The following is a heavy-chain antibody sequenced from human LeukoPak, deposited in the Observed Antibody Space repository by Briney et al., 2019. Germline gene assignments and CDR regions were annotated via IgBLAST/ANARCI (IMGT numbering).Heavy chain of an antibody. Sequence: ASVKVSFKASGGTFSSYAISWVRQAPGQGLEWMGGIIPIFGTANYAQKFQGRVTITADKSTSTAYMELSSLRSEDTAVYYCARSRADYDILTGYPYYFDYWGQGTLVTVSS. CDR2: IIPIFGTA. CDR3: ARSRADYDILTGYPYYFDY. V-gene: IGHV1-69*06. D-gene: IGHD3-9*01. J-gene: IGHJ4*02. CDR1: GGTFSSYA.